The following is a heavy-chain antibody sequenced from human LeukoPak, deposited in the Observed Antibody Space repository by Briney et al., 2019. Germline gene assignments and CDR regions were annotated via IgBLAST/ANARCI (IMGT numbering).Heavy chain of an antibody. Sequence: GSSVKVSCKASGGTLSSYAISWVRQAPGQGLEWMGGIIPIFGTANYAQKFQGRVTITTDESTSTAYMELSSLRSEDTAVYYCARGVFGVAIFNWFDPWGQGTLVTVSS. J-gene: IGHJ5*02. CDR3: ARGVFGVAIFNWFDP. D-gene: IGHD3-3*01. CDR1: GGTLSSYA. CDR2: IIPIFGTA. V-gene: IGHV1-69*05.